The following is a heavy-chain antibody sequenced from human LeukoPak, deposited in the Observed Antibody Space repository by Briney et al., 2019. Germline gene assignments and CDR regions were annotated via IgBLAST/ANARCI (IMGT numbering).Heavy chain of an antibody. Sequence: GRSLRLSCAASGFTFDDYAMHWVRQAPGKGPEWVSGISWNSGSIGYADSVKGRFTISRDNAKNSLYLQMNSLRAEDTALYYCAKGPLIVGATMGPFDYWGQGTLVTVSS. CDR1: GFTFDDYA. CDR2: ISWNSGSI. CDR3: AKGPLIVGATMGPFDY. J-gene: IGHJ4*02. V-gene: IGHV3-9*01. D-gene: IGHD1-26*01.